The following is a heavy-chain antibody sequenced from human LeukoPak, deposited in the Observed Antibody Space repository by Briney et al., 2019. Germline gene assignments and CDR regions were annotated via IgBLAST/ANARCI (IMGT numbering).Heavy chain of an antibody. V-gene: IGHV3-48*03. CDR2: ISSSGRTI. J-gene: IGHJ4*02. Sequence: GGSLRLSCAASGFTFSSYEMNWVRQAPGKGLEWVSYISSSGRTIYYADSVKGRFTISRDNAKNSLYLQMNSLRAEDTAVYYCARGEGYYFDYWGQGTLVTVSS. D-gene: IGHD1-26*01. CDR3: ARGEGYYFDY. CDR1: GFTFSSYE.